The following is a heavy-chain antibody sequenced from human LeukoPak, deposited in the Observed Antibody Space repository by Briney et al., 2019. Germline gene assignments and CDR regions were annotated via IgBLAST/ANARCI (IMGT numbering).Heavy chain of an antibody. D-gene: IGHD2-15*01. CDR1: GFTVSSNY. Sequence: GGSLRLSCAASGFTVSSNYMSWVRQAPGKGLEWVSVIYSGGSTYYADSVKGRFTISRDNSKNTLYLQMGSLRAEDMAVYYCAREVVVVAASVFDPWGQGTLVTVSS. CDR2: IYSGGST. CDR3: AREVVVVAASVFDP. V-gene: IGHV3-66*01. J-gene: IGHJ5*02.